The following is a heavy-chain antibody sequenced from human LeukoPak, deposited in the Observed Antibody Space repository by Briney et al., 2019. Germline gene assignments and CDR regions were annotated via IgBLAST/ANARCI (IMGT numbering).Heavy chain of an antibody. V-gene: IGHV3-23*01. Sequence: GGSLRLSCAASGYTFSSYAMSWVRQAPGKGLEWVSGISGSGGRTYYADSVKGRFTISRDNSKNTLYLQMNSLRAEDTAIYYCAKGPRVVVVPAAISWGQGTLVTVSS. D-gene: IGHD2-2*01. CDR3: AKGPRVVVVPAAIS. J-gene: IGHJ5*02. CDR1: GYTFSSYA. CDR2: ISGSGGRT.